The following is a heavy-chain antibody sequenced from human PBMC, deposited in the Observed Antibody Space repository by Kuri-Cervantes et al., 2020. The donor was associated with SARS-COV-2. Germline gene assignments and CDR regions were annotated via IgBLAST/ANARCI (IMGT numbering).Heavy chain of an antibody. Sequence: FSDTVPRKPSGGCFRSYAISRVRQAPVQGLEWMGGIIPIFGTANYAQKFQGRGTITTDESTSTAYMELSSLRSEDTAVYYCARGGEEYYYDFWSGYYHFEYWGQGTLVTVSS. CDR3: ARGGEEYYYDFWSGYYHFEY. V-gene: IGHV1-69*05. D-gene: IGHD3-3*01. J-gene: IGHJ4*02. CDR2: IIPIFGTA. CDR1: GGCFRSYA.